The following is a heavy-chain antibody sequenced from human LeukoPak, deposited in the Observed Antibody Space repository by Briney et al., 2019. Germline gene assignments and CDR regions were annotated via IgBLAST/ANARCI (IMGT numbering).Heavy chain of an antibody. D-gene: IGHD3-16*01. V-gene: IGHV3-30*03. Sequence: PGWSLRLSCAASGFTFSSYGMHWVRQAPGKGLEWVAVISYDGSNKYYADSVKGRFTISRDNSKNTLYLQMNSLRAEDTAVYYCSRARGELTSYPYYYYGMDVWGKGTTVTVSS. CDR2: ISYDGSNK. CDR3: SRARGELTSYPYYYYGMDV. CDR1: GFTFSSYG. J-gene: IGHJ6*04.